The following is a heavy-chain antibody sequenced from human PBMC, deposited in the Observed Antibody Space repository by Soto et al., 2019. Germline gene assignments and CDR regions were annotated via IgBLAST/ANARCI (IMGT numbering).Heavy chain of an antibody. D-gene: IGHD3-10*01. CDR1: GGCISSGGYY. J-gene: IGHJ5*02. V-gene: IGHV4-31*03. Sequence: PSGTLSLTCTVSGGCISSGGYYGSGIRQHPGKGLEWIGYIYYSGSTYYNPSLKSRVTISVDTSKNQFSLKLSSVTAADTAVYYCARDLEWFGDFSTWFDPWGQGTLVTVSS. CDR3: ARDLEWFGDFSTWFDP. CDR2: IYYSGST.